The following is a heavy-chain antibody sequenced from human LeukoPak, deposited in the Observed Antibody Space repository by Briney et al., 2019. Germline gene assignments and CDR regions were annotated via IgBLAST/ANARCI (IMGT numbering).Heavy chain of an antibody. Sequence: SETLSLTCTVSGDSISSYYWGWIRQPPGKGLEWVSRIYYSGSTYYNPSLKSRVTISVDTSNNQFSLKLSSVTAADTAVYYCARLVGLQSIPYYYYYGMDVWGQGTLVTVSS. CDR1: GDSISSYY. CDR2: IYYSGST. CDR3: ARLVGLQSIPYYYYYGMDV. V-gene: IGHV4-39*01. J-gene: IGHJ6*02. D-gene: IGHD5-24*01.